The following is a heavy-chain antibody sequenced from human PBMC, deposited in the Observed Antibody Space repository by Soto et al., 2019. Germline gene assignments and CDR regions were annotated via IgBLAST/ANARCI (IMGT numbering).Heavy chain of an antibody. CDR3: AKDPPRGQWLVIDYFDY. V-gene: IGHV3-23*01. D-gene: IGHD6-19*01. CDR1: GFTFSSYA. Sequence: ESLKISCAASGFTFSSYAMSCVRQAPGKGLEWVSAISGSGGSTYYADSVKGRFTISRDNSKNTLYLQMNSLRAEDTAVYYCAKDPPRGQWLVIDYFDYWGQGTLVTVSS. CDR2: ISGSGGST. J-gene: IGHJ4*02.